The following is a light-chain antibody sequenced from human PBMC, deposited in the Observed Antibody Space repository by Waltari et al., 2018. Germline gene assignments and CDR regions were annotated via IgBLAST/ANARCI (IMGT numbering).Light chain of an antibody. CDR1: SSDIGSYNF. CDR2: ETN. J-gene: IGLJ1*01. CDR3: CAYAGPTFYV. V-gene: IGLV2-23*01. Sequence: QSALTQPASVSGSPGQSITISCTGSSSDIGSYNFLSWFQQYPGKAPKLMIYETNKRPSGVSNRFSGSKSGNTASLTISGLQAEDEADYYCCAYAGPTFYVFATGTKVTVL.